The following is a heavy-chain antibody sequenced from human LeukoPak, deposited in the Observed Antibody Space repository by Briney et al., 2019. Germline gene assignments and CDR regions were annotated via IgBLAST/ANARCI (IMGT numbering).Heavy chain of an antibody. CDR3: ARGGPPVDY. D-gene: IGHD2-15*01. CDR2: ISYDGSNK. V-gene: IGHV3-30*04. CDR1: GFTFSSYA. J-gene: IGHJ4*02. Sequence: PGGSLRLSCAASGFTFSSYAMHWVRQAPGKGLEWVAVISYDGSNKYYADSVKGRFTISRDNSKNTLYLQMNSLRAEATAVYYCARGGPPVDYWGQGTLVTVSS.